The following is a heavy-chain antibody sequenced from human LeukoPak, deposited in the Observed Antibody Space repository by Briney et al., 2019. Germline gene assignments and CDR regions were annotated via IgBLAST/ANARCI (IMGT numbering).Heavy chain of an antibody. CDR3: AKVHRAYDYDSGSYYDSGFDY. CDR2: ISGSGDST. J-gene: IGHJ4*02. D-gene: IGHD3-10*01. CDR1: GFTFSTYA. Sequence: PGGTLRLSCAASGFTFSTYAMSWVRQAPGKGLEWVSSISGSGDSTYYADSVKGRFTISRDNSKNTLYLQMNSLRAEDTAIYYCAKVHRAYDYDSGSYYDSGFDYWGQGTLVTVSS. V-gene: IGHV3-23*01.